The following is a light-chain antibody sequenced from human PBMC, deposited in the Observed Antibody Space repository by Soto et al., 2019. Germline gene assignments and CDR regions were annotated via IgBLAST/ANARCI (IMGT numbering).Light chain of an antibody. Sequence: DIEMTQSPSTLSASVGDRVTITCRASQSITTWLAWYQQKPGKAPKLLIYLGSNRASGVPDRFSGSGSGTDFTLKISRVEAEDVGVYYCMQVLEAWTFGQGTKVEIK. V-gene: IGKV1-5*03. CDR1: QSITTW. CDR3: MQVLEAWT. CDR2: LGS. J-gene: IGKJ1*01.